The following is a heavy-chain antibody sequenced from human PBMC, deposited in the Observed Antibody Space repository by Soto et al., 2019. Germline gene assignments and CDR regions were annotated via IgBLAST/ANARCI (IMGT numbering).Heavy chain of an antibody. Sequence: EVQLLESGGGLVQPGGSLRLSCAASGFTFSTYAMSWVRQAPGKGLEWVSGITGSGGRPYYADSVKGRFTISRDNSKNTLYLQMNSLRAEDTAVYYCAKDWSTDYYGSGSCLDSWGQGTLVTVSS. V-gene: IGHV3-23*01. J-gene: IGHJ4*02. CDR2: ITGSGGRP. D-gene: IGHD3-10*01. CDR1: GFTFSTYA. CDR3: AKDWSTDYYGSGSCLDS.